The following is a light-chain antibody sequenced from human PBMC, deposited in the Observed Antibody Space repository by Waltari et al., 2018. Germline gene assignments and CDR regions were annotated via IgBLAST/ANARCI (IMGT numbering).Light chain of an antibody. CDR1: SPNIGTKT. J-gene: IGLJ1*01. CDR2: GDN. Sequence: QSVLTPPPSASGSPGQRVTISCSGSSPNIGTKTVNWYQQLPGMAPRLLIYGDNQRPSGVPRRFSASKSGTSASLAISGLQSEDEADYFCAAWDDSLNGLYVFGTGTTVTVL. CDR3: AAWDDSLNGLYV. V-gene: IGLV1-44*01.